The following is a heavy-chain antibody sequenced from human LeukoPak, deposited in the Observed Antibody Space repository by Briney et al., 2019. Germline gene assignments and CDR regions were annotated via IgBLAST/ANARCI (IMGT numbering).Heavy chain of an antibody. CDR3: ARQRRGVRGVIINPQFDY. CDR1: GYSFTSYW. V-gene: IGHV5-51*01. Sequence: GESLKISCKGSGYSFTSYWIGWVRQMPGKGLEWMGIIYPGDSDTRYSPSFQGQVTISADKSISTAYLQWSSLKASDTAMYYCARQRRGVRGVIINPQFDYWGQGTLVTVSS. D-gene: IGHD3-10*01. CDR2: IYPGDSDT. J-gene: IGHJ4*02.